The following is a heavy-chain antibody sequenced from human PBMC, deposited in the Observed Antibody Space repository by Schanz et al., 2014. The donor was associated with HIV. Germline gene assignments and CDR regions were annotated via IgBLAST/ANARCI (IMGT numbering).Heavy chain of an antibody. CDR2: SSHDGSVK. CDR1: GFTFSSYG. Sequence: QVQLVESGGGVVQPGRSLRLSCAASGFTFSSYGMHWVRQAPGKGLEWVAVSSHDGSVKFYGDSVKGRFTISRDTFKNTVYLQMNSLRSEDTAVYYCARAPSDFWMAYFDYWGQGTLVTVSS. D-gene: IGHD3-3*01. V-gene: IGHV3-30*03. J-gene: IGHJ4*02. CDR3: ARAPSDFWMAYFDY.